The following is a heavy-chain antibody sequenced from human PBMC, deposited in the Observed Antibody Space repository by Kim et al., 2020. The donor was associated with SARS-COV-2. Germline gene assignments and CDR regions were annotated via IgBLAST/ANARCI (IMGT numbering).Heavy chain of an antibody. CDR2: INPSGGST. J-gene: IGHJ5*02. V-gene: IGHV1-46*01. CDR3: ARDAILLWFGELSWSWFDP. Sequence: ASVTVSCKASGYTFTSYYMHWVRQAPGQGLEWMGIINPSGGSTSYAQKFQGRVTMTRDTSTSTVYMELSSLRSEDTAVYYCARDAILLWFGELSWSWFDPWGQGTLVTVSS. CDR1: GYTFTSYY. D-gene: IGHD3-10*01.